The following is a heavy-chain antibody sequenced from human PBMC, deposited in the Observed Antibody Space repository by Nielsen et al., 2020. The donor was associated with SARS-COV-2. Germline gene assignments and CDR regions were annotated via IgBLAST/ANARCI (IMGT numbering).Heavy chain of an antibody. D-gene: IGHD2-15*01. V-gene: IGHV3-21*01. Sequence: GESLKISCAASGFTFSSYSMNWVRQAPGKGLEWVSSISSSSSYIYYADSVKGRFTISRDNAKNSLYLQMNSLRAEDTAVYYCARARYCSGGSCFSPFDYWGQGTLVTVSS. CDR2: ISSSSSYI. CDR3: ARARYCSGGSCFSPFDY. CDR1: GFTFSSYS. J-gene: IGHJ4*02.